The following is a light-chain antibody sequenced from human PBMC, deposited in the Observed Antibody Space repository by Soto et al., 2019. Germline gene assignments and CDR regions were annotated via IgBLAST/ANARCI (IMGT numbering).Light chain of an antibody. CDR1: QSISSY. J-gene: IGKJ1*01. V-gene: IGKV1-39*01. Sequence: DLPMTQSPSSLSASVGDRVTITCRASQSISSYLNWYQQKPGKAPKLLIYAASRLQSGVPSRFSGSGSGTDFTLTISSLQPEDFATYYCQQSYSTPRTFGQGTKVEIK. CDR3: QQSYSTPRT. CDR2: AAS.